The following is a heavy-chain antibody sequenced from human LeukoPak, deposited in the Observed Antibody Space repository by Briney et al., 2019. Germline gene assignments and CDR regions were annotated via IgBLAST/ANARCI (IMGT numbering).Heavy chain of an antibody. D-gene: IGHD1-26*01. CDR1: GGSVSSDNYY. Sequence: SSETLSLTCTVSGGSVSSDNYYWTWIRQPPGKGLQWIGYISYSGSTNYNPSLKSRVTISLHTSKNQFSLRLSSLTAADTAVYYCARDLGGIYFDYWGQGTLVTVSS. J-gene: IGHJ4*02. CDR3: ARDLGGIYFDY. V-gene: IGHV4-61*01. CDR2: ISYSGST.